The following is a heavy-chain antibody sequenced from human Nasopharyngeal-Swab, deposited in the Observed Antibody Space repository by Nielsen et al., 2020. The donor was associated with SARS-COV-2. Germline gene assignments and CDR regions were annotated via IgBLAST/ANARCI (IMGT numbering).Heavy chain of an antibody. J-gene: IGHJ6*02. CDR1: GFTFSSYA. Sequence: GESLKISCAASGFTFSSYAMSWVRQAPGKGLEWVSVIYSGGSSTYYADSVKGRFTISRDNSKNTLYLRMNSLRAEDTAVYYCAKGAARLHYYYGMDVWGQGTTVTVSS. D-gene: IGHD6-6*01. CDR3: AKGAARLHYYYGMDV. V-gene: IGHV3-23*03. CDR2: IYSGGSST.